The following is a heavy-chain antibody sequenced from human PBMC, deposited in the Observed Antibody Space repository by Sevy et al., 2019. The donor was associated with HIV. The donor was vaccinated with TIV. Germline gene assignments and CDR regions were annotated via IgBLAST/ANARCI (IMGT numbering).Heavy chain of an antibody. D-gene: IGHD3-3*01. V-gene: IGHV3-7*01. J-gene: IGHJ4*02. Sequence: GGSLRLSSAASGFTFSDYWMSWVRQSPGKGLEWVATIKQDESEKYYVDSVKGRFAISRDNVKNSVSLQMNGLRVEDTALYYCAREVGGFNWRPYYFDSWGQGTLVTVSS. CDR3: AREVGGFNWRPYYFDS. CDR1: GFTFSDYW. CDR2: IKQDESEK.